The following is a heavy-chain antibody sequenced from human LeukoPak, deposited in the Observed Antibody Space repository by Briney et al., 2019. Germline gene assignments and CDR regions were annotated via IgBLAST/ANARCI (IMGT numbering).Heavy chain of an antibody. V-gene: IGHV4-59*01. J-gene: IGHJ6*03. Sequence: PSETLSLTCTVSGGSISSYYWSWIRQPPGKGLEWIGYIYYSGSTNYNPSLKSRVTISVDTSKNQFSLKLRSVTAADTAVYYCARVEEGYGSGRRENYYYYYMDVWGKGTTVTISS. CDR1: GGSISSYY. D-gene: IGHD3-10*01. CDR3: ARVEEGYGSGRRENYYYYYMDV. CDR2: IYYSGST.